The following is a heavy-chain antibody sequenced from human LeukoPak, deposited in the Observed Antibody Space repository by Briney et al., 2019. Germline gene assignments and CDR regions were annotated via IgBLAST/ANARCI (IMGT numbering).Heavy chain of an antibody. Sequence: GASVKVSCKASGGTFSTFSITWVRQAPRQGLEWMGGIIPVFGTANYAQQFQGRVAVATDESTSTAYLELSSLRSEDTAIYYCARVDRYHYYLDVWGKGTTVTVSS. CDR1: GGTFSTFS. J-gene: IGHJ6*03. CDR2: IIPVFGTA. CDR3: ARVDRYHYYLDV. V-gene: IGHV1-69*05.